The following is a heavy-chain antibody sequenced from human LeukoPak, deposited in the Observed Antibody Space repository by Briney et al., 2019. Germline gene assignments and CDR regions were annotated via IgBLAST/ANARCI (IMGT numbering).Heavy chain of an antibody. Sequence: GESLKISCKGSGYSFTSYWIGWVRQMPGKGLEWMGIIYPGDSETRYSPSFQGQVTISADKSITTAYLEWNSLRASDTAMYYCARRPSYDFWSGYYGVDGLDIWGQGTKVTVSS. CDR1: GYSFTSYW. D-gene: IGHD3-3*01. V-gene: IGHV5-51*01. J-gene: IGHJ3*02. CDR3: ARRPSYDFWSGYYGVDGLDI. CDR2: IYPGDSET.